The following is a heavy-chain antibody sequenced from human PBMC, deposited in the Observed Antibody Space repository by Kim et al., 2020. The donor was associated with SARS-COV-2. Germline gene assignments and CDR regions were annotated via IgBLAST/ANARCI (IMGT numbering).Heavy chain of an antibody. V-gene: IGHV3-23*01. D-gene: IGHD5-18*01. J-gene: IGHJ6*03. CDR3: AKASGYSYGFYYYYMDV. Sequence: GKGRFTISRDNSKNTRYLQMNSLRAEDTAVYYCAKASGYSYGFYYYYMDVWGKGTTVTVSS.